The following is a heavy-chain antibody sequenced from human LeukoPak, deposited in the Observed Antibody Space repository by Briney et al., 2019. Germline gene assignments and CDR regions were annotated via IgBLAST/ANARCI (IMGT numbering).Heavy chain of an antibody. CDR3: AKNGQSGFSFDP. CDR2: GNESGGT. CDR1: GGSLNGHY. J-gene: IGHJ5*02. D-gene: IGHD2-8*01. V-gene: IGHV4-34*01. Sequence: NSSETLSLTCAVYGGSLNGHYWSWIRQPPGKGLEWIGEGNESGGTKFNPSLKSRATISADTSKNQFSLKLSSVTAADTAVYYCAKNGQSGFSFDPWGQGTLVTVSS.